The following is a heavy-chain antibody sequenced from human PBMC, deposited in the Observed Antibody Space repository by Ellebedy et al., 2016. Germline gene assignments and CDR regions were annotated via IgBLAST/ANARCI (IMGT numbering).Heavy chain of an antibody. CDR2: IYYSGNT. CDR1: GDSISSRY. Sequence: SETLSLTCTVSGDSISSRYWSWIRQPPGKGLEWIGYIYYSGNTNYNPSLKSRVTISVDTSKNQFSLKLSSVTAADTAVYYCARGRTMVRGVSLWFDPWGQGTLVTVSS. CDR3: ARGRTMVRGVSLWFDP. D-gene: IGHD3-10*01. V-gene: IGHV4-59*11. J-gene: IGHJ5*02.